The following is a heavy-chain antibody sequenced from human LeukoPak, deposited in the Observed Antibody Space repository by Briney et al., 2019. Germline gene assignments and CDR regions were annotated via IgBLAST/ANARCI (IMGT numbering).Heavy chain of an antibody. CDR1: GFTFSSYS. V-gene: IGHV3-48*02. Sequence: PGGSLRLSCAASGFTFSSYSMNWVRQAPGKGLEWVSYISSSSTIYYADSVKGRFTISRDNAKNSLYLQMNSLRDEDTAVYYCARDGLPWVRSGSGRFDYWGQGTLVTVSS. J-gene: IGHJ4*02. CDR3: ARDGLPWVRSGSGRFDY. D-gene: IGHD3-10*01. CDR2: ISSSSTI.